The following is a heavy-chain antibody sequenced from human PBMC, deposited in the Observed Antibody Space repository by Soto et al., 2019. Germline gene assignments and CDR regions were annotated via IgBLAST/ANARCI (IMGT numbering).Heavy chain of an antibody. CDR1: GFTFCSYG. V-gene: IGHV3-30*18. CDR2: ISYDGSNK. Sequence: HPGGSLRLSCAASGFTFCSYGMHWVRQAPGKGLEWVAVISYDGSNKYYADSVKGRFTISRDNSKNTLYLQMNSLRAEDTAVYYCAKDQRRGITIFGVVIDPWFDPWGQGTLVTVPS. D-gene: IGHD3-3*01. CDR3: AKDQRRGITIFGVVIDPWFDP. J-gene: IGHJ5*02.